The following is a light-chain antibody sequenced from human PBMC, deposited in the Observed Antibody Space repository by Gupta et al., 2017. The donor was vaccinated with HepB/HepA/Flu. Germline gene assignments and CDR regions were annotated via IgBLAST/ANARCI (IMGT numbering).Light chain of an antibody. CDR1: NSDVGGYNY. V-gene: IGLV2-8*01. Sequence: QSALTQPPSAAGSPGQSVTISCTGTNSDVGGYNYVAWYQQHPGKAPKLMIYEVSKRPSGGPDRFSGSKSGNTASLTVSGLQAEDEADYYCSSYAGSNKDVFGTGTKVTVL. CDR3: SSYAGSNKDV. CDR2: EVS. J-gene: IGLJ1*01.